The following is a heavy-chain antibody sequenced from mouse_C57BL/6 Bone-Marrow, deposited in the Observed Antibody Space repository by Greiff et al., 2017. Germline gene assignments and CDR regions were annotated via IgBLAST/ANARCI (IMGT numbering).Heavy chain of an antibody. J-gene: IGHJ2*01. CDR3: AGEWNPPYFDS. CDR1: GYTFTSYW. D-gene: IGHD1-3*01. Sequence: QVQLQQPGAELVRPGTSVKLSCKASGYTFTSYWMHWVKQRPGQGLEWIGVIDPSDSYTNYNQKFKGKATLTVDTSSSTAYMQLSSLTSEDSAVYYCAGEWNPPYFDSWGQGTTRTASS. CDR2: IDPSDSYT. V-gene: IGHV1-59*01.